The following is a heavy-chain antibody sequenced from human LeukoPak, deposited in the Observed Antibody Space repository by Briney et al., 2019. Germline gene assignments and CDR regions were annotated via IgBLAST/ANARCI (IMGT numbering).Heavy chain of an antibody. J-gene: IGHJ4*02. CDR1: GGTFSSYA. V-gene: IGHV1-69*05. Sequence: SVKVSCKASGGTFSSYAISWVRQAPGQGLEWMGGIIPIFGTANYAQKFQGRVTITTDESTSTAYMELSSLRSEDTAVYYCARDPINCYDSSTDLRYWGQGTLVTVSS. CDR3: ARDPINCYDSSTDLRY. CDR2: IIPIFGTA. D-gene: IGHD3-22*01.